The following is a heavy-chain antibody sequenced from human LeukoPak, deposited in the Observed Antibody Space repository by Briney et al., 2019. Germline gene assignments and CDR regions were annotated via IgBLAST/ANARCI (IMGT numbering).Heavy chain of an antibody. D-gene: IGHD5-12*01. V-gene: IGHV4-59*02. J-gene: IGHJ4*02. CDR2: IYYSGST. CDR3: ARGNIVATIFDY. Sequence: SETLSLTCTVSGGSVSSYYWSWIRQPPGKGLEWIGYIYYSGSTNYNPSLKSRVTISVDTSKNQFSLKLSSVTAADTAVYYCARGNIVATIFDYWGQGTLVTVSS. CDR1: GGSVSSYY.